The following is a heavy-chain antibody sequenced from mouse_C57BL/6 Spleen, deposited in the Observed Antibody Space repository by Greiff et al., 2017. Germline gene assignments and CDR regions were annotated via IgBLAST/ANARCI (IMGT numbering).Heavy chain of an antibody. V-gene: IGHV14-2*01. Sequence: VQLQQSGAELVRPGASVTLSCKASGYTFTDYEMHWVKQRTEQGLEWIGRIDPEDGETKYAPKFQGKATITADTSSNTAYLQLSSLTSEDTAVYYCARLDAYWGQGTLVTVSA. CDR2: IDPEDGET. CDR1: GYTFTDYE. J-gene: IGHJ3*01. CDR3: ARLDAY.